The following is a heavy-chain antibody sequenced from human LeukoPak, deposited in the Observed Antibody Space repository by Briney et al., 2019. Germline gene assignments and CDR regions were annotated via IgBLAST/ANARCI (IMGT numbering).Heavy chain of an antibody. Sequence: GGSLRLSCAASGFTLSSYSMNWVRQAPGKGLEWVSSISSSSSYRYYADSVKGRFTISRDNAKNSLYLQMNSLRAEDTAVYYCARDRLVATILFYYYYMDVWGKGTTVTVSS. CDR1: GFTLSSYS. D-gene: IGHD5-12*01. V-gene: IGHV3-21*01. CDR3: ARDRLVATILFYYYYMDV. J-gene: IGHJ6*03. CDR2: ISSSSSYR.